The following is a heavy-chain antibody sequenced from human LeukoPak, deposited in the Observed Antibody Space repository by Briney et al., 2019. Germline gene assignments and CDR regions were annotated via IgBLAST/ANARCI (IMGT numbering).Heavy chain of an antibody. D-gene: IGHD1-1*01. CDR1: GFTFSDYY. J-gene: IGHJ4*02. CDR2: ISSSGTI. CDR3: ARELERRLGEDY. V-gene: IGHV3-11*04. Sequence: GGSLRLSCAASGFTFSDYYMSWIRQAPGKGLEWVSYISSSGTIYYADSVKGRFTISRDNAKDSLYLQMNSLRAEDTAVYYCARELERRLGEDYWGQGTLVTVSS.